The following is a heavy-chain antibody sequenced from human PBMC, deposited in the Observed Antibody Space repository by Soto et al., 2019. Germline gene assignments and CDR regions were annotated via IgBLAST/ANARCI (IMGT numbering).Heavy chain of an antibody. CDR3: AREAGYRGTIGQQLPYC. CDR1: GFTFSSYA. J-gene: IGHJ4*02. D-gene: IGHD2-2*01. Sequence: GGSLRLSCAASGFTFSSYAMSWVRQAPGKGLEWVSAISGSGGSTYYADSVKGRFTISRDNSKNMLYLQMNSLRVEDTAVYHCAREAGYRGTIGQQLPYCWGQGIMVTVSS. CDR2: ISGSGGST. V-gene: IGHV3-23*01.